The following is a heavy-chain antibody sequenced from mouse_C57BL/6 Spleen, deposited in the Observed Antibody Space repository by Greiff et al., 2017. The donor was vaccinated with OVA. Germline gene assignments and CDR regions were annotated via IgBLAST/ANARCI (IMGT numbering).Heavy chain of an antibody. CDR3: TREGATVVAPDYAMDY. CDR2: ISSGGDYI. V-gene: IGHV5-9-1*02. J-gene: IGHJ4*01. Sequence: VESGEGLVKPGGSLKLSCAASGFTFSSYAMSWVRQTPEKRLEWVAYISSGGDYIYYADTVKGRFTISRDTARNTLYLQMSSLKSEDTAMYYCTREGATVVAPDYAMDYWGQGTSVTVSS. CDR1: GFTFSSYA. D-gene: IGHD1-1*01.